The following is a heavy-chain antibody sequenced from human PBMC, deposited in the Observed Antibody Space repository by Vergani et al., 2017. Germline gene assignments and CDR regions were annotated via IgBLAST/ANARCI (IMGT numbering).Heavy chain of an antibody. CDR2: IIPILGIA. V-gene: IGHV1-69*02. CDR1: GGTFSSYT. CDR3: ARAPNRRVVTPFDY. D-gene: IGHD4-23*01. Sequence: QVQLVQSGAEVKKPGSSVQVSCKASGGTFSSYTISWVRQAPGQGLEWMGRIIPILGIATYAQKFQGRVTITADKSTSTAYMELSSLRSEDTAVYYCARAPNRRVVTPFDYWGQGTLVTVSS. J-gene: IGHJ4*02.